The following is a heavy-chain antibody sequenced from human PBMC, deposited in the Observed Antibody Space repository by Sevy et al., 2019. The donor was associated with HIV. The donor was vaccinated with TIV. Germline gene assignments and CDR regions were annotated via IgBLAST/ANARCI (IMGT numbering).Heavy chain of an antibody. CDR2: ISYDGSNK. CDR1: GFTFSSYG. Sequence: GGSLRLSCAASGFTFSSYGMHWVRQAPGKGLEWVAVISYDGSNKYYADSVKGRFTISRDNSKNTLYLQMNSLRAEDTAVCYCAGVGSGSYSIDYWGQGTLVTVSS. J-gene: IGHJ4*02. D-gene: IGHD1-26*01. V-gene: IGHV3-30*03. CDR3: AGVGSGSYSIDY.